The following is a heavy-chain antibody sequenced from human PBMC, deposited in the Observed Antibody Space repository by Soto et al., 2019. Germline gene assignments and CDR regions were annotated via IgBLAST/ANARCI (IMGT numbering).Heavy chain of an antibody. CDR2: ISWNSGNL. J-gene: IGHJ4*02. V-gene: IGHV3-9*01. Sequence: EVQLVESGGGLVQPGRSLRLSCAASGFTFDDYAMHWVRQPPGKGLEWVSSISWNSGNLGYAGSVKGRFTISRDNAKNSLYLQMNSLRGEDTALYYCAKGASTTVFAFNDYWGQGTLVTVSS. CDR1: GFTFDDYA. D-gene: IGHD4-17*01. CDR3: AKGASTTVFAFNDY.